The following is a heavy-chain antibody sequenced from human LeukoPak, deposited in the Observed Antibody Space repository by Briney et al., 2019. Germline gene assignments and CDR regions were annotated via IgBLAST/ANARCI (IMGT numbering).Heavy chain of an antibody. CDR1: GFTFTSSA. CDR2: IVVGSGNT. V-gene: IGHV1-58*02. CDR3: AAAGAVAGMVFDP. Sequence: SVKVSCKASGFTFTSSAMQWVRQARGQRLEGIGWIVVGSGNTNYAQKFQERVTITRDMSTSTAYMELSSLRSEDTAVYYCAAAGAVAGMVFDPWGQGTLVTVSS. D-gene: IGHD6-19*01. J-gene: IGHJ5*02.